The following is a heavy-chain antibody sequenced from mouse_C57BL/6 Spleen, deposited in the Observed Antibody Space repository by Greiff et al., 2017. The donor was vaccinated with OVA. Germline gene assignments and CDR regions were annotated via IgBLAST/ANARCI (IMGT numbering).Heavy chain of an antibody. J-gene: IGHJ4*01. Sequence: VQVVESGAELVKPGASVKLSCKASGYTFTEYTIHWVKQRSGQGLEWIGWFYPGSGSIKYNEKFKDKATLTADKSSSTVYMELSRLTSEDSAVYFCARHAHYGNSPYAMDYWGQGTSVTVSS. V-gene: IGHV1-62-2*01. CDR3: ARHAHYGNSPYAMDY. D-gene: IGHD2-1*01. CDR1: GYTFTEYT. CDR2: FYPGSGSI.